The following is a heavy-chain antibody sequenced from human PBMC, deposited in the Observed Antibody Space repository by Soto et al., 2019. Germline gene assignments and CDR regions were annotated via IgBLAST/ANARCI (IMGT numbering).Heavy chain of an antibody. CDR1: GYTFTSYY. CDR2: INPSGGST. Sequence: RASVKVSCKASGYTFTSYYMHWVRQAPGQGLEWMGIINPSGGSTSYAQKFQGRVTMTRDTSTSTVYMELSSLRSEDTAVYYCARVPGPYDSSGYYPRSGYYFDYWGQGTLVT. V-gene: IGHV1-46*01. CDR3: ARVPGPYDSSGYYPRSGYYFDY. D-gene: IGHD3-22*01. J-gene: IGHJ4*02.